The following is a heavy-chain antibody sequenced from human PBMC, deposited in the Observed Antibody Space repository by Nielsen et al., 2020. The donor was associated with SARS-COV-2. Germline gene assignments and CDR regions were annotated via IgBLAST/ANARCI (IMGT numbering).Heavy chain of an antibody. CDR2: ISSSGSTI. CDR3: ARGHVAARRAGNWFDP. D-gene: IGHD6-6*01. Sequence: GGSLRLSCAASGFTFSSYEMNWVRQAPGKGLEWVSYISSSGSTIYYADSVKGRFTISRDNAKNSLYLQMNSLRAEDTAVYYCARGHVAARRAGNWFDPWGQGTLVTVSS. J-gene: IGHJ5*02. V-gene: IGHV3-48*03. CDR1: GFTFSSYE.